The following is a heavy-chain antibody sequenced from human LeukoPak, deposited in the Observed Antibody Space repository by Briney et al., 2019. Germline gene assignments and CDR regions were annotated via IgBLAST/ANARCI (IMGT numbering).Heavy chain of an antibody. CDR1: GFTFSSYS. Sequence: GGSLRLSCAASGFTFSSYSMNWVRQAPGKGLEWVSSISSSSSYIYYADSVKGRFTISRDNAKNSLYLQMNSLRAEDTAVYYCARDLVQLWSKDFWGQGTLVTVSS. CDR3: ARDLVQLWSKDF. V-gene: IGHV3-21*01. CDR2: ISSSSSYI. J-gene: IGHJ4*02. D-gene: IGHD5-18*01.